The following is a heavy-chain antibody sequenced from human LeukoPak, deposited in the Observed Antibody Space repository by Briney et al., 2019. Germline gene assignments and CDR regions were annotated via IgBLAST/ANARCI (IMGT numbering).Heavy chain of an antibody. CDR2: INPNSGGT. D-gene: IGHD6-6*01. V-gene: IGHV1-2*02. CDR3: ARAASPTSSIAARTSYMDV. CDR1: GYTFTGYY. Sequence: ASVKVSCKASGYTFTGYYMHWVRQAPGQGLEWMGWINPNSGGTNYAQKFQGRVTMTRDTSISTAYMGLSRLRSDDTAVYYCARAASPTSSIAARTSYMDVWGKGTTVTVSS. J-gene: IGHJ6*03.